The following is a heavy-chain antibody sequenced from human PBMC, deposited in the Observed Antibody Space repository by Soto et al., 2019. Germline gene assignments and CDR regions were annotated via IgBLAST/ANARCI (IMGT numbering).Heavy chain of an antibody. D-gene: IGHD3-3*01. CDR1: GGSIKNYY. V-gene: IGHV4-59*01. J-gene: IGHJ5*02. CDR2: IYYSGST. CDR3: ARDREEWLRGWGFDP. Sequence: NPSETLSLTCSVSGGSIKNYYWNWIRQAPGKGLEWIGYIYYSGSTNYHPSLRGRVTISVDTSKNQFSLKLTSVTAADTAVYYCARDREEWLRGWGFDPWGQGALVTISS.